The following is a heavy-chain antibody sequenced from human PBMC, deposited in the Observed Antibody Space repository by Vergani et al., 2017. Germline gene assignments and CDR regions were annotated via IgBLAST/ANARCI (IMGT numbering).Heavy chain of an antibody. V-gene: IGHV4-59*08. J-gene: IGHJ5*02. CDR3: ARHDELERPPNWFDP. CDR1: GGSISSYY. D-gene: IGHD1-1*01. CDR2: IYYSGST. Sequence: QVQLQESGPGLVKPSETLSLTCTVSGGSISSYYWSWIRQPPGKGLEWIGYIYYSGSTNYNPSLKSRVTISVDTSKNQFSLKLSSVTAADTAVYYCARHDELERPPNWFDPWGQGTLVTVSS.